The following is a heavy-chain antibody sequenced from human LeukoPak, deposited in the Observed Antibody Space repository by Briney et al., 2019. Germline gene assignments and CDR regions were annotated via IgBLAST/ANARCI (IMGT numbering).Heavy chain of an antibody. D-gene: IGHD7-27*01. V-gene: IGHV3-21*04. CDR1: GFTFSSYS. Sequence: PGGSLRLSCAASGFTFSSYSMNWVRQAPGKGLEWVSSISSSSSYIYYADSVRGRFTISRDNAKNSLYLQMNSLRAEDTAFYYCTKADLYNAGDEVWGLGTLVTVSS. CDR3: TKADLYNAGDEV. J-gene: IGHJ4*02. CDR2: ISSSSSYI.